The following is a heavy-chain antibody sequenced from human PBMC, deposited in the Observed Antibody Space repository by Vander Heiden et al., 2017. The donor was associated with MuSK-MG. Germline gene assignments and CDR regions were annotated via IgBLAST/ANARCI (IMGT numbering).Heavy chain of an antibody. V-gene: IGHV3-15*01. CDR3: TTGYSGYDWGFDY. D-gene: IGHD5-12*01. Sequence: EVQLVESGGGLVRPGGSLRLSCAASGFTFRNDWMSWVRQAPGKGLEWVGRIKSKTEGGTTDYAAPVKGRFTISRDDSKNTLYLQMNSLKTEDTAVYYCTTGYSGYDWGFDYWGQGTLVTVSS. J-gene: IGHJ4*02. CDR1: GFTFRNDW. CDR2: IKSKTEGGTT.